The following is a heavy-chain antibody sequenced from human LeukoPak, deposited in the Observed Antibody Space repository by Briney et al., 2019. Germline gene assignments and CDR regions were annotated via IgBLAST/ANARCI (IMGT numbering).Heavy chain of an antibody. V-gene: IGHV3-66*01. CDR2: IYGSSRT. CDR3: ARDRADGYNYGDYFDN. CDR1: GFTFSSYS. J-gene: IGHJ4*02. D-gene: IGHD5-18*01. Sequence: GGSLRLSCAASGFTFSSYSMTWVRQAPGKGLEWVSVIYGSSRTYYADSVKGRFTISRDNSKNTVYLQIDSLRAEDTAVYYCARDRADGYNYGDYFDNWGQGTLVTVSS.